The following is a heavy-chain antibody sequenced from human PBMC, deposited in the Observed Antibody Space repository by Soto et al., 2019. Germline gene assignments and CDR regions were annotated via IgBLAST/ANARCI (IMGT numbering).Heavy chain of an antibody. CDR3: VSAPNVVVVTAVPDFDS. Sequence: SETLSLTCTVSGGSVNTGSYYWSWIRQQPGKGLEWIGYIYYSGSTYYNPSLESRVTMLVDTSKNQFSLKLTPVTAADTAVYYCVSAPNVVVVTAVPDFDSWGPGTLVTVSS. V-gene: IGHV4-31*03. J-gene: IGHJ4*02. D-gene: IGHD2-21*02. CDR2: IYYSGST. CDR1: GGSVNTGSYY.